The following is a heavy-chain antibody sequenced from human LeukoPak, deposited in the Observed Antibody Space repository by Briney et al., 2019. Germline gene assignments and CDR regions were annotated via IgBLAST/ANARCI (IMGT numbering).Heavy chain of an antibody. CDR2: ISSSSSTI. D-gene: IGHD6-19*01. J-gene: IGHJ4*02. CDR3: ARDRSGAFDY. CDR1: GFTFSSYS. V-gene: IGHV3-48*01. Sequence: PGGSLRLSCAASGFTFSSYSMNWVRQAPGKGLEWVSYISSSSSTIYYADSVRGRFTISRDNAKNSLYLQMNSLTTDDMGLYFCARDRSGAFDYWGQGTLVTVSS.